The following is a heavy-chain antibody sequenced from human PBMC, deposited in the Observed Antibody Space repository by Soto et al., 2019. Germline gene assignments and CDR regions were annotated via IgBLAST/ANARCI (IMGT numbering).Heavy chain of an antibody. D-gene: IGHD3-9*01. J-gene: IGHJ5*02. CDR2: IYYSGST. Sequence: SETLSLTCTVSGGSISSSSYYWGWIRQPPGKGLEWIGSIYYSGSTYYNPSLKSRVTISVDTSKNQFSLKLSSVTAADTAVYYCARQSDYDILTGYYLDWFDPWGQGTLVTVSS. CDR1: GGSISSSSYY. V-gene: IGHV4-39*01. CDR3: ARQSDYDILTGYYLDWFDP.